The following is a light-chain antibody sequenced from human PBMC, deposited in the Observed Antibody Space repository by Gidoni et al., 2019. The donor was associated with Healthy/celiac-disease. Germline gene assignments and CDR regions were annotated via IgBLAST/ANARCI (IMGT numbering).Light chain of an antibody. CDR3: QQYGSSPLPT. V-gene: IGKV3-20*01. Sequence: EIVLTQSPGTLSLSPGERATLSCRASQSVSSSYLAWYQQKPGQAPRLLIYGASSRATGIPDRFSGSGSGTDFTLTISRLEPEDFAVYYCQQYGSSPLPTFXGXTKVEIK. CDR1: QSVSSSY. CDR2: GAS. J-gene: IGKJ4*01.